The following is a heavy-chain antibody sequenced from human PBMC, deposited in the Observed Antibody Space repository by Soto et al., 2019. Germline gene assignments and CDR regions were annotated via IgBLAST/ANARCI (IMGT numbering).Heavy chain of an antibody. D-gene: IGHD5-12*01. J-gene: IGHJ4*02. Sequence: QVQLVQSGAEEQKPGASVKVSCKASGYTFPNYATHWVRQAPGQRLEWMGWINAGNGNTKYSQKFQGRVTITRDTSASTAYMELSSLRSEDTAVYYCARVSGYYLPDYWGQGTLVTVSS. CDR3: ARVSGYYLPDY. CDR1: GYTFPNYA. V-gene: IGHV1-3*05. CDR2: INAGNGNT.